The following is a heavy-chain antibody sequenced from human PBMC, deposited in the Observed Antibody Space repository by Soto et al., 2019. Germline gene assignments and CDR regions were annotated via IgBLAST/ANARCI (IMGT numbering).Heavy chain of an antibody. J-gene: IGHJ6*03. CDR1: GFTFSSYA. CDR2: ISGSGGST. Sequence: GSLRLSCAASGFTFSSYAMSWVRQAPGKGLEWVSAISGSGGSTYYADSVKGRFTISRDNSKNTLYRQMNSLRAEDTAVYYCAKPRYGDYYYYYYMDVWGKGTTVTVSS. D-gene: IGHD4-17*01. CDR3: AKPRYGDYYYYYYMDV. V-gene: IGHV3-23*01.